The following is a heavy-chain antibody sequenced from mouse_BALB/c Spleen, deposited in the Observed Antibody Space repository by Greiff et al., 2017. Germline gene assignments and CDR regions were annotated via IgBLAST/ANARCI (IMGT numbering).Heavy chain of an antibody. CDR3: ARGGPLAY. J-gene: IGHJ3*01. Sequence: EVKLVESGGGLVKPGGSLKLSCAASGFTFSSYAMSWVRQTPEKRLEWVASISSGGSTYYPDSVKGRFTISRDNARNILYLQMSSLRSEDTAMYYCARGGPLAYWGQGTLVTVSA. CDR1: GFTFSSYA. CDR2: ISSGGST. V-gene: IGHV5-6-5*01.